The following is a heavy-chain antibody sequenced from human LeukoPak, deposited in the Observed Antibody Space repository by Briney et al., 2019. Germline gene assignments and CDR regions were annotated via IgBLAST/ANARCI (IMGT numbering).Heavy chain of an antibody. V-gene: IGHV4-61*01. CDR1: GVSVSRGSYY. D-gene: IGHD1-26*01. CDR2: IYHSGNT. J-gene: IGHJ4*02. CDR3: ARGRVGATFGRFDY. Sequence: PSETLSLTCTVSGVSVSRGSYYWSWIRQPPGKGLEWIGYIYHSGNTNYNPSLKSRVTISVDTSKNQFSLKLSSVTAADAAVYYCARGRVGATFGRFDYWGQGTLVTVSS.